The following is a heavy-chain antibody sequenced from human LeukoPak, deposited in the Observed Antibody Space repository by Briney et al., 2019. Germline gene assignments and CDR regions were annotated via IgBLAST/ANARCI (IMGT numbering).Heavy chain of an antibody. CDR2: ISGSGGRT. Sequence: GGSLRLSCTASGFTFSSYEMNWVRLAPGKGLEWVSDISGSGGRTHYADSVKGRFTISRDNSKNTLYLQMNSLRAEDTAVYYCAKDRAYYDSSGLFDYWGQGTLVTVSS. D-gene: IGHD3-22*01. J-gene: IGHJ4*02. CDR3: AKDRAYYDSSGLFDY. V-gene: IGHV3-23*01. CDR1: GFTFSSYE.